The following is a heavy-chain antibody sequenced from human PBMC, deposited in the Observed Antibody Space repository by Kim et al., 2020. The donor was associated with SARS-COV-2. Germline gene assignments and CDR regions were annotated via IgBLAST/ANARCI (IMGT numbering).Heavy chain of an antibody. J-gene: IGHJ6*02. Sequence: SVKVSCKASGGTFSSYAISWVRQAPGQGLEWMGGIIPIFGTANYAQKFQGRVTITADESTSTAYMELSSLRSEDTAVYYCARNPGLEGLPYYYYYGMDVWGQGATVTVSS. D-gene: IGHD3-16*01. V-gene: IGHV1-69*13. CDR2: IIPIFGTA. CDR3: ARNPGLEGLPYYYYYGMDV. CDR1: GGTFSSYA.